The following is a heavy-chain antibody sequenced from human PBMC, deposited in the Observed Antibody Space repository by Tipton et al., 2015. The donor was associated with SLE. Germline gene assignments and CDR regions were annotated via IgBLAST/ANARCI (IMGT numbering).Heavy chain of an antibody. Sequence: LRLSCAVYGGSFSGYYWSWIRQPPGKGLEWIGEINHSGSTNYNPSLKSRLTISVDTSQNQFSLKLSSVTAADTAVYYCARDRCSGGGCYFDFWGLGALVTVSS. CDR2: INHSGST. J-gene: IGHJ4*02. D-gene: IGHD2-15*01. V-gene: IGHV4-34*01. CDR1: GGSFSGYY. CDR3: ARDRCSGGGCYFDF.